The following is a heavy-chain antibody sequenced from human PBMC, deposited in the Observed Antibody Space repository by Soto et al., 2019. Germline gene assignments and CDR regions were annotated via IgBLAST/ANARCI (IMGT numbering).Heavy chain of an antibody. CDR2: INHSGST. Sequence: SSETLSLTCAVYGGSFSDFYWSWIRQPPGKGLEWIGEINHSGSTNYNPSLKSRVTISVDTSKNQFSLKLSSVTAADTAVYYCARGDLLMVDYWGQGNLVTVSS. J-gene: IGHJ4*02. CDR3: ARGDLLMVDY. V-gene: IGHV4-34*01. D-gene: IGHD1-26*01. CDR1: GGSFSDFY.